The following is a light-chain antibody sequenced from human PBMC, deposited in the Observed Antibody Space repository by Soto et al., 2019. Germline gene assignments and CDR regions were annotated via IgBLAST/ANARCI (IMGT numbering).Light chain of an antibody. Sequence: SVLTQPPSASGTPGQRVTISCSGSSSNIGSNAVNWYQQFPGTAPKLHIYYNNQRPSGVPARFSGSKSGTSASLAISGLQSDDEAEYFCAAWDDSLSGPLFGGGTKLTVL. V-gene: IGLV1-44*01. CDR1: SSNIGSNA. CDR3: AAWDDSLSGPL. J-gene: IGLJ2*01. CDR2: YNN.